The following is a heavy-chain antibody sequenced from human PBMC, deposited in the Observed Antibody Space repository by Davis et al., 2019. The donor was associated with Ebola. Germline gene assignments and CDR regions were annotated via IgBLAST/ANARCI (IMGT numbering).Heavy chain of an antibody. CDR3: AKQDDSGWYGIDEY. D-gene: IGHD6-19*01. V-gene: IGHV3-30*02. CDR2: IRNDGNDK. J-gene: IGHJ4*02. Sequence: PGGSLRLSCAASGFSFSSYGMYWVRQAPGKGLEWVAFIRNDGNDKYHGDSVKGRFTISRDNSKNTLYLQMNSLRPEDTALYYCAKQDDSGWYGIDEYWGQGTLVTVSS. CDR1: GFSFSSYG.